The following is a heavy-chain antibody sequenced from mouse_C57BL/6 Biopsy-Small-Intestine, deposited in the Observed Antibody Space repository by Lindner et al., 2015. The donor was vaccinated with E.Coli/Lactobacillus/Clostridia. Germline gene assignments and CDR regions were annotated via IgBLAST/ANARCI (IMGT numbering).Heavy chain of an antibody. Sequence: SVKVSCKVSGYPFTSYGFSWVRQAPGQGLEWMGWISPYNDNTNYAQKLQGRVTLTRDTSTNTAYMELRSLRSDDTAVYYCARDSPSHRSTQLTGATLDYWGQGTLVTVSS. D-gene: IGHD4-1*01. V-gene: IGHV1-55*01. J-gene: IGHJ4*01. CDR3: ARDSPSHRSTQLTGATLDY. CDR1: GYPFTSYG. CDR2: ISPYNDNT.